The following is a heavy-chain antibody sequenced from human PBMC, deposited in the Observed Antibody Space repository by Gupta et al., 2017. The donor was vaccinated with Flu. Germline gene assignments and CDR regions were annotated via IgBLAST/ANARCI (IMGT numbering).Heavy chain of an antibody. CDR1: GFPFDAYD. CDR2: TSFDGHSK. V-gene: IGHV3-33*01. CDR3: ARTIRERFDH. J-gene: IGHJ5*02. Sequence: QVHLVESGGGVVQPGRSLRLSCVASGFPFDAYDIPWVRQAPGKGLEWVAITSFDGHSKHYTDSVKGRFAISRDSSKNTVFLQMNSLRVEDTAVYYCARTIRERFDHWGQGALVTVSS. D-gene: IGHD1-26*01.